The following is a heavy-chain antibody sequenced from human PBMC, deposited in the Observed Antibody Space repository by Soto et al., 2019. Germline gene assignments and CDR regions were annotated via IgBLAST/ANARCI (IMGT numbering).Heavy chain of an antibody. V-gene: IGHV3-74*01. CDR2: ISNDGSS. CDR3: ARLPNKSPQN. J-gene: IGHJ1*01. CDR1: GFTFSSYW. Sequence: EVQLVESGGGLVQPGGSLRLSCVASGFTFSSYWMHWVRQAPGKGLVWVSSISNDGSSIYADPVKGRFTISRDNAKNTLYLQMNRRRAEDTAVYYCARLPNKSPQNWGQGTLVIVSP.